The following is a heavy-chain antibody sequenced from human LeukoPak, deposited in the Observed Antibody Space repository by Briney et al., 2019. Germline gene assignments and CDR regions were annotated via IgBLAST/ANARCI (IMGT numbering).Heavy chain of an antibody. D-gene: IGHD2-15*01. Sequence: KSSETLSLTCAVYGGSFSGYYWSWIRQPPGKGLEWIGEINHSGSTNYNPSLKSRVTISVDTSKNQFSLKLSSVTAADTAVYYCARTPVVFRNWFDPWGQGTLVTVSS. CDR1: GGSFSGYY. CDR3: ARTPVVFRNWFDP. J-gene: IGHJ5*02. CDR2: INHSGST. V-gene: IGHV4-34*01.